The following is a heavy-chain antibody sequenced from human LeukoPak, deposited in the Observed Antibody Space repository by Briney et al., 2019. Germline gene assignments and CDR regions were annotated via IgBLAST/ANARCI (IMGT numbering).Heavy chain of an antibody. CDR1: GFAFSTYA. Sequence: PGRSLRLSCAPSGFAFSTYAINWVRQAPGRGLEWASYITSSSTIYYAASVKGLFTISRDNVKNSLYLEMNSLSDADTAVYYCARRVSGSYLDYWGQGILVTVSS. D-gene: IGHD3-10*01. V-gene: IGHV3-48*02. CDR3: ARRVSGSYLDY. CDR2: ITSSSTI. J-gene: IGHJ4*02.